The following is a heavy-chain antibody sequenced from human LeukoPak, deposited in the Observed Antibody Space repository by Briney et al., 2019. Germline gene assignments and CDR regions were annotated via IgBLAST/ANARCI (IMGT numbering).Heavy chain of an antibody. CDR2: INPSGGST. CDR1: GYTFTGYY. CDR3: ARDMGVGDGYNPIDY. V-gene: IGHV1-46*01. Sequence: ASVNVSCKASGYTFTGYYMHWVRQAPGQGLEWMGIINPSGGSTSYAQKFQGRVTMTRDMSTSTVYMELSSLRSEDTAVYYCARDMGVGDGYNPIDYWGQGTLVTVSS. D-gene: IGHD5-24*01. J-gene: IGHJ4*02.